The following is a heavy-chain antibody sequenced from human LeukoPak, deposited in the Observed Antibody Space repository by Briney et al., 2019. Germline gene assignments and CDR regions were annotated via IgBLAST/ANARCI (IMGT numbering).Heavy chain of an antibody. V-gene: IGHV3-48*02. CDR3: ARDNDWAFHY. CDR2: INHNGEMI. CDR1: GFTFSNYV. Sequence: GGSLRLSCAASGFTFSNYVMSWVRQAPGKGLEWVSYINHNGEMIFYPDFVKGRFTISRDNAKNSLYLQMNSLRDEDKAVYYCARDNDWAFHYWGQGTLVTVSS. J-gene: IGHJ4*02. D-gene: IGHD3-9*01.